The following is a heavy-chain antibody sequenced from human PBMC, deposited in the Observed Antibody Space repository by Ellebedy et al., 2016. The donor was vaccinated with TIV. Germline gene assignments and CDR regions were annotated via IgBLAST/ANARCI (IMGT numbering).Heavy chain of an antibody. D-gene: IGHD3-10*01. CDR1: GFTFSSYA. CDR3: AKDYYGSGRAGYFDY. Sequence: GESLKISXAASGFTFSSYAMSWVRQAPGKGLEWVSAISGSGGSTYYADSVKGRFTISRDNSKNTLYLQMNSLRAEDTAVYYCAKDYYGSGRAGYFDYWGQGTLVTVSS. CDR2: ISGSGGST. J-gene: IGHJ4*02. V-gene: IGHV3-23*01.